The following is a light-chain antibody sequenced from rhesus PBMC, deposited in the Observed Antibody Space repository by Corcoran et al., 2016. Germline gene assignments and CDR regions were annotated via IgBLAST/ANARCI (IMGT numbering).Light chain of an antibody. CDR3: QQYTKWLT. CDR2: AAS. Sequence: EIVLTQSPATLSLSPGERATLSCRASQSINSNLAWYQQRPGQGPSLLIYAASARAAGIPDRFSGSGSVTDFTLTIDSLEPEDFAVYYCQQYTKWLTFGGGTKVEIK. J-gene: IGKJ4*01. CDR1: QSINSN. V-gene: IGKV3-42*03.